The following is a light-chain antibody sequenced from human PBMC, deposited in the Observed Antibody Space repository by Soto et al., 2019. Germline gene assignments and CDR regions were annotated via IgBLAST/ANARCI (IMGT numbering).Light chain of an antibody. J-gene: IGKJ1*01. CDR1: QSVSSDY. CDR2: GAS. CDR3: QQYGSAPRT. V-gene: IGKV3-20*01. Sequence: EIVLTQSPGTLSLSPGERATLSCRASQSVSSDYLAWYRQKPGQAPRLLIYGASSRATGIPDRFSGSGSGTDFTLTISRLESEDFAVYYCQQYGSAPRTFGQGTKVEIK.